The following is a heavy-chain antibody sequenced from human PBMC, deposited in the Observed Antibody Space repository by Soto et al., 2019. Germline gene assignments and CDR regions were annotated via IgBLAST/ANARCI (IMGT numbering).Heavy chain of an antibody. CDR2: IIPIFGTA. D-gene: IGHD3-10*01. V-gene: IGHV1-69*06. J-gene: IGHJ4*02. CDR3: ARGKYYYGSGSPGFDY. Sequence: ASVKVSCKASGGTFSSYAISWVRQAPGQGLEWMGGIIPIFGTANYAQKFQGRVTITADKSTSTAYMELSSLRSEDTAVYYCARGKYYYGSGSPGFDYWGQGTLVTVSS. CDR1: GGTFSSYA.